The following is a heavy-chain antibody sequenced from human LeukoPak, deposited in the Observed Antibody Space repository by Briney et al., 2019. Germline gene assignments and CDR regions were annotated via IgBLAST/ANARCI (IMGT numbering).Heavy chain of an antibody. J-gene: IGHJ4*02. CDR1: GGSISGGGNY. D-gene: IGHD1-7*01. CDR3: ASGGTTSIDY. V-gene: IGHV4-31*03. Sequence: SETLSLTCTVSGGSISGGGNYWSWIRQHPGKGLEWIGYIYYSGSTYYNPSLKSRVTISLDTSKNQFSLKLSSVTVADTAVYYCASGGTTSIDYWGLGTLVTVSS. CDR2: IYYSGST.